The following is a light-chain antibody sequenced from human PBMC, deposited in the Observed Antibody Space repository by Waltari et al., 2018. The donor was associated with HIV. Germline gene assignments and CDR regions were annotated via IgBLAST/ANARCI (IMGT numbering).Light chain of an antibody. CDR1: NGDISDYNY. CDR2: EVS. CDR3: SSFAATHKL. Sequence: QSALTQSPSASGSPGHSVNISCTGANGDISDYNYVSWYQQHSNRPPKLIIFEVSKRPAGVPYRFSGSKSGNTASLFVSGLQPEDEATYFCSSFAATHKLFGGGTKLTVL. J-gene: IGLJ2*01. V-gene: IGLV2-8*01.